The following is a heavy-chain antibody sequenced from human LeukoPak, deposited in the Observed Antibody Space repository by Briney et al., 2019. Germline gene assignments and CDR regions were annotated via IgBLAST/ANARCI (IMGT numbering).Heavy chain of an antibody. J-gene: IGHJ4*02. Sequence: SETLSLTCTVSGGSISSSSYYWGWIRQPPGKGLECVENIYYSASTYYNPSLKSRVTISVDTSKDQFSLNLSSVTAADTAVYYCARRPYSYGCSKGSFDYWGQGTLVTVSS. CDR2: IYYSAST. CDR3: ARRPYSYGCSKGSFDY. V-gene: IGHV4-39*01. D-gene: IGHD5-18*01. CDR1: GGSISSSSYY.